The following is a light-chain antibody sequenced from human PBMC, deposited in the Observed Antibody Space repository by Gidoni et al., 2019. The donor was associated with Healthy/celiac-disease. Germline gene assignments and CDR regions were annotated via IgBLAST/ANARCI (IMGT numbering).Light chain of an antibody. Sequence: DFQMTQSPSSLSASVGDRVTITCRASQGISNYLAWYQQKPGKVPKLLIYAASTLQSGVPSRFSGSGSGTDFTLTISSLQPEDVATYYCQEYNSALALTFGGGTKVEIK. CDR2: AAS. CDR3: QEYNSALALT. CDR1: QGISNY. V-gene: IGKV1-27*01. J-gene: IGKJ4*01.